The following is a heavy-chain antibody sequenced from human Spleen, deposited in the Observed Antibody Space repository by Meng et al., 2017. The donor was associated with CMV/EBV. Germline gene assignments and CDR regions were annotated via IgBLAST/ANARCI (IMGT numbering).Heavy chain of an antibody. J-gene: IGHJ5*02. CDR2: INPNSGGT. Sequence: ASVKVSCKASGYNFTGYYMHWVRQAPGQGLEWMGWINPNSGGTTYAQKFQGRVTMTGDTSITTAYMELSRLRSDDMAVYYCARVGYSSSWSGWFDPWGQGTLVTVSS. D-gene: IGHD6-13*01. V-gene: IGHV1-2*02. CDR1: GYNFTGYY. CDR3: ARVGYSSSWSGWFDP.